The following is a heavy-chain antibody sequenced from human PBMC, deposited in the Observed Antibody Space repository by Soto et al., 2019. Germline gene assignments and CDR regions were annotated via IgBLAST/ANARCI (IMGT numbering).Heavy chain of an antibody. CDR2: ISYSGRT. CDR1: SGSISTYY. CDR3: ARYAGSSWFDY. V-gene: IGHV4-59*01. D-gene: IGHD6-13*01. Sequence: TVSSGSISTYYWSWIRQPPEKGLEWIGYISYSGRTNYNPSLKSRVTISLATSRNQFSLKLNSVTAADTAVYYCARYAGSSWFDYWGQGSLVTVSS. J-gene: IGHJ4*02.